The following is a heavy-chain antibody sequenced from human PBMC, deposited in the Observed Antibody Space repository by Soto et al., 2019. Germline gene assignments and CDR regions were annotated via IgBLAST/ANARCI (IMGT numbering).Heavy chain of an antibody. CDR2: IYTSGTT. CDR3: VREGSSGFGMDV. CDR1: GGSIRSYY. Sequence: QVQLQQSGPGLVKPSETLSLTCTVSGGSIRSYYWSWIRQPAGKALEWIGRIYTSGTTNYNPSLKSRVTILLDTSKNQCSLDLSSVTDADTAVYYCVREGSSGFGMDVWGQGTTVTVSS. V-gene: IGHV4-4*07. D-gene: IGHD6-25*01. J-gene: IGHJ6*02.